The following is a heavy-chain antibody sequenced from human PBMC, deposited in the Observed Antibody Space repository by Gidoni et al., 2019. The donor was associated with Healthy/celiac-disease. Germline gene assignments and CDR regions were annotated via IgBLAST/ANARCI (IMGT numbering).Heavy chain of an antibody. V-gene: IGHV3-21*01. CDR1: GFTFSSYS. CDR3: ASSTVAAAYSDAFDI. J-gene: IGHJ3*02. D-gene: IGHD6-13*01. Sequence: EVQLVESGGGLLKPGGSLRLSCAASGFTFSSYSMNWVRQAPGKGLEWVSSISSSSSYIYYADSVKGRFTISRDNAKNSLYLQMNSLRAEDTAVYYCASSTVAAAYSDAFDIWGQGTMVTVSS. CDR2: ISSSSSYI.